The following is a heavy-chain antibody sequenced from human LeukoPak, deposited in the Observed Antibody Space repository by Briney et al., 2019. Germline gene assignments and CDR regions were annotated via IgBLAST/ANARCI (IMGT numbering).Heavy chain of an antibody. Sequence: SETLSLTCTVSGVSISSYYWSWIRQPPGKGLEWIGYIYYSGSTNYNPSLKSRVTISVDTSKNQFSLKMSSVTAADTAVYYCARVQIYGDDAFDIWGQGTMVTVSS. V-gene: IGHV4-59*01. D-gene: IGHD4-17*01. CDR1: GVSISSYY. CDR3: ARVQIYGDDAFDI. J-gene: IGHJ3*02. CDR2: IYYSGST.